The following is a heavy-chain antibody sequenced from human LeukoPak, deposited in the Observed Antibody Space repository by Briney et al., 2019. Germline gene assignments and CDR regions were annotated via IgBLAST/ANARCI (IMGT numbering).Heavy chain of an antibody. CDR2: INWNGGST. CDR1: GFTFSSYA. Sequence: GGSLRLSCAASGFTFSSYAMSWVRQAPGKGLEWVSGINWNGGSTGYADSVKGRFTISRDNAKNSLYLQMNSLRAEDTALYYCAREGITMIVVDETDAFDIWGQGTMVTVSS. V-gene: IGHV3-20*04. J-gene: IGHJ3*02. CDR3: AREGITMIVVDETDAFDI. D-gene: IGHD3-22*01.